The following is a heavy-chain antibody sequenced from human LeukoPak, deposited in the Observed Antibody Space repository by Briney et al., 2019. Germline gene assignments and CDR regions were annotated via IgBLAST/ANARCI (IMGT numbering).Heavy chain of an antibody. J-gene: IGHJ6*02. V-gene: IGHV1-18*01. Sequence: GASVKVSCKSSGYTFTSYGISWVRQAPGQGLEWMGWISAYNGNTNYAQKLQGRVTMITDTSTSTAYMELRSLRSDDTAVYYCARSYYYDSSGYGYYYYYGMDVWGQGTTVTVSS. CDR1: GYTFTSYG. D-gene: IGHD3-22*01. CDR3: ARSYYYDSSGYGYYYYYGMDV. CDR2: ISAYNGNT.